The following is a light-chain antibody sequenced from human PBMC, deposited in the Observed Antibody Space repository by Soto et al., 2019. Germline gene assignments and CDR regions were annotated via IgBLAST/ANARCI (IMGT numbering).Light chain of an antibody. CDR1: QSVRSW. Sequence: DIQMTQSPSTLSASVGDRVTITCRASQSVRSWLAWYQQKPGRAPKFLIYDASSLESGVPSRFSGSGSRREVNLTISNQQPDDFAPYYCQQYDNYPLTFGGGTKVAI. CDR2: DAS. J-gene: IGKJ4*01. V-gene: IGKV1-5*01. CDR3: QQYDNYPLT.